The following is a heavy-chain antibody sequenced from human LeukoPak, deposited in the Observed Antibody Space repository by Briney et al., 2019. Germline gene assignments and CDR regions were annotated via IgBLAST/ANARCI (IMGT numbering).Heavy chain of an antibody. Sequence: GASVKVSCKASGGTFSSYAISWVRQAPGQGLEWMGRIIPILGIANYAQKFQGRVTITADKSTSTAYMELSSLRSEDTAVYYCARLTMVRGVSPYFDYWGQGTLVTVSS. D-gene: IGHD3-10*01. J-gene: IGHJ4*02. V-gene: IGHV1-69*04. CDR1: GGTFSSYA. CDR2: IIPILGIA. CDR3: ARLTMVRGVSPYFDY.